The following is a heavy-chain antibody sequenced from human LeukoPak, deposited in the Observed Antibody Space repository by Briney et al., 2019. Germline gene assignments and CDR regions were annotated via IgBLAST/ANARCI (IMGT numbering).Heavy chain of an antibody. CDR3: ARYFFGVVPHYYFDY. V-gene: IGHV1-18*01. D-gene: IGHD3-3*01. Sequence: ASVKVSCKASGYTFTSYGISWVRQAPGQGLEWMGWISAYNGNTNYAQKLQGRVTMTTDTSTSTAYMELRSLRSDDTAVYYCARYFFGVVPHYYFDYWGQGTLVTVSS. CDR1: GYTFTSYG. J-gene: IGHJ4*02. CDR2: ISAYNGNT.